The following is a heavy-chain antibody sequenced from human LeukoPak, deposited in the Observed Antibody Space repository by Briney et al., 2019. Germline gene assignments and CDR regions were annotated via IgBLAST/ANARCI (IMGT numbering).Heavy chain of an antibody. J-gene: IGHJ5*02. CDR2: MNPNSGNT. V-gene: IGHV1-8*01. CDR1: GYTFTSYD. Sequence: ASVKVSCKASGYTFTSYDINWVRQATGQGLEWMGWMNPNSGNTGYAQKFQGRVTMTRNTSISTAYMELSSLRSEDTAAYYCARGPGHDDYSKGVGPWGQGTLVTVSS. D-gene: IGHD4-11*01. CDR3: ARGPGHDDYSKGVGP.